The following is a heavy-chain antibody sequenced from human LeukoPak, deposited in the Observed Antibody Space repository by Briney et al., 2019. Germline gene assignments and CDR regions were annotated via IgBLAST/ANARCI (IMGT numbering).Heavy chain of an antibody. CDR2: INSDGTTT. CDR1: GFTFSTYW. J-gene: IGHJ3*02. CDR3: ARAYRQWLPRSALDK. Sequence: GGSLGLSCAASGFTFSTYWMCWVRQTPGQGLVWVSRINSDGTTTNYADSVRGRFTISRDNAKTTLFLQMNSLRAEDTAVYFCARAYRQWLPRSALDKWGQGTVVTVSS. D-gene: IGHD6-19*01. V-gene: IGHV3-74*01.